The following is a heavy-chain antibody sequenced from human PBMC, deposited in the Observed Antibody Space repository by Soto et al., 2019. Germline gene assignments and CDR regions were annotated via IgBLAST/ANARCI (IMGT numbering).Heavy chain of an antibody. V-gene: IGHV4-59*01. D-gene: IGHD6-13*01. CDR2: IYYSGST. CDR3: ARDGDIAAARKFDY. J-gene: IGHJ4*02. Sequence: QVQLQESGPGLVKPSETLSLTCTVSGGSISSYYWSWIRQPPGKGLEWIGYIYYSGSTNYNPSLKSRGTISVDTSKNQFSLKLSSVTAADTAVYYCARDGDIAAARKFDYWGQGTLVTVSS. CDR1: GGSISSYY.